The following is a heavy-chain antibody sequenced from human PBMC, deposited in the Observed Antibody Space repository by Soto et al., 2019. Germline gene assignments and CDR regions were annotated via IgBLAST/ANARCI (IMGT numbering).Heavy chain of an antibody. CDR2: ISWNSGNL. V-gene: IGHV3-9*01. Sequence: EVQLVESGGGLVQPVRSLRLSCAASGFTFDDYAMHWVRQGPGKGLEWVSRISWNSGNLGYADSVKGRFTISRDNAKNSLYLQMNSLRGEDTALYYCAKGASTTVFAFNDYWGQGTLVTVSS. CDR1: GFTFDDYA. CDR3: AKGASTTVFAFNDY. D-gene: IGHD4-17*01. J-gene: IGHJ4*02.